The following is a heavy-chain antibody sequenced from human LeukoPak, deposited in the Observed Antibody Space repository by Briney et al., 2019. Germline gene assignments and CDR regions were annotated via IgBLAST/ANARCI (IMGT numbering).Heavy chain of an antibody. D-gene: IGHD6-13*01. CDR3: ARGAEQQLVQHLNNWFDP. Sequence: SETLSLTCTVSGSSISSSSYYWGWIRQPPGKGLEWIGSIYYSGSTYYNPSLKSRVTISVDTSKNQFSLKLSSVTAADTAVYYCARGAEQQLVQHLNNWFDPWGQGTLVTVSS. V-gene: IGHV4-39*07. CDR2: IYYSGST. CDR1: GSSISSSSYY. J-gene: IGHJ5*02.